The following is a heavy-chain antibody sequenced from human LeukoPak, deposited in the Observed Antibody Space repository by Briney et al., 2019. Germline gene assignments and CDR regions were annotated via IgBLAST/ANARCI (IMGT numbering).Heavy chain of an antibody. CDR2: INPNSGGT. CDR1: GGTFSSYA. Sequence: ASVKVSCKASGGTFSSYAISWVRQAPGQGLEWMGWINPNSGGTNYAQKFQGRVTMTRDTSISTAYMELSRLRSDDTAVYYCARVGYCSGGSCYSGEDFDYWGQGTLVTVSS. J-gene: IGHJ4*02. V-gene: IGHV1-2*02. D-gene: IGHD2-15*01. CDR3: ARVGYCSGGSCYSGEDFDY.